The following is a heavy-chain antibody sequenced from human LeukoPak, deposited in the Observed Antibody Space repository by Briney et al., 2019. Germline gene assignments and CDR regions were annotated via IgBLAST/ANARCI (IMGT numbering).Heavy chain of an antibody. D-gene: IGHD3-22*01. J-gene: IGHJ3*02. CDR2: IKQDGSEK. V-gene: IGHV3-7*01. CDR3: ARGAFDYYDSGGYGYAFDI. CDR1: GFTFSSYW. Sequence: GGSLRLSCSASGFTFSSYWMSWVRQAPGKGLEWVANIKQDGSEKYYVDSVKGRFTISRDSANNSLYLQMNSLRVEDTAVYYCARGAFDYYDSGGYGYAFDIWGRGTMVSVCS.